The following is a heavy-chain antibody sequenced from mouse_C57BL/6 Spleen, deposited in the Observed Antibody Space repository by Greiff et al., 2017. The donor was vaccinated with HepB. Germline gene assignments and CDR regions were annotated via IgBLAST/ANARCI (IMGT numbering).Heavy chain of an antibody. CDR3: ARHGDGYYVDAMDY. CDR2: ISSGGSYT. J-gene: IGHJ4*01. CDR1: GFTFSSYG. Sequence: EVQVVESGGDLVKPGGSLKLSCAASGFTFSSYGMSWVRQTPDKRLEWVATISSGGSYTYYPDSVKGRFTISRDNAKNTLYLQMSSLKSEDTAMYYCARHGDGYYVDAMDYWGQGTSVTVSS. D-gene: IGHD2-3*01. V-gene: IGHV5-6*01.